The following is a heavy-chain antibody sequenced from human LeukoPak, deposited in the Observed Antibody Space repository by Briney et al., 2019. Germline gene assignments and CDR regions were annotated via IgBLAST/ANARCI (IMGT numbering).Heavy chain of an antibody. J-gene: IGHJ4*02. CDR3: AKLGRYCDSSGYLPLDY. CDR2: ISGSGGST. Sequence: SGGSLRLSCAASGFTFSSYAMSWVRQAPGKGLEWVSAISGSGGSTYYADSVKGRFTTSRDNSKNTLYLQMNSLRAEDTAVYYCAKLGRYCDSSGYLPLDYWGQGTLVTVSS. V-gene: IGHV3-23*01. D-gene: IGHD3-22*01. CDR1: GFTFSSYA.